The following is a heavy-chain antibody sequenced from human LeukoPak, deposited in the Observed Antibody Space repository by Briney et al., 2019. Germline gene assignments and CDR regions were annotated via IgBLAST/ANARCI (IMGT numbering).Heavy chain of an antibody. V-gene: IGHV3-30*18. CDR1: GFTFSSYG. Sequence: PGGSLRLSCAASGFTFSSYGMHWVRQAPGKGLEWVAVISYDGSSKYYADSVKGRFTISRDNSKNTLYLQMNSLRAEDTAVYYCAKEGPVGQTGYYYGMDVWGQGTTVTVSS. CDR2: ISYDGSSK. J-gene: IGHJ6*02. CDR3: AKEGPVGQTGYYYGMDV.